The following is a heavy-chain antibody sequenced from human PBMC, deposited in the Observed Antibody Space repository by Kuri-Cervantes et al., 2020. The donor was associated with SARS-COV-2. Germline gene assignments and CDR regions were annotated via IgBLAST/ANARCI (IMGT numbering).Heavy chain of an antibody. CDR3: SRYRAFGAWADAFDI. J-gene: IGHJ3*02. Sequence: SETLSLTSTVSGYSISSGYYWGWIRQPPGKGLEWIGSIYHSGSTYYNPSLKSRVTISVDTSKNQFSLKPSSVTAADTAVYYCSRYRAFGAWADAFDIWGQGTMVTVSS. CDR2: IYHSGST. CDR1: GYSISSGYY. V-gene: IGHV4-38-2*02. D-gene: IGHD3-10*01.